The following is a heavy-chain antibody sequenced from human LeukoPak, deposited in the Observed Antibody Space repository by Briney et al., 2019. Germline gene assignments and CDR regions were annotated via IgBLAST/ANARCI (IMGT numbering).Heavy chain of an antibody. CDR3: ARRDDSSGYHKIFDY. D-gene: IGHD3-22*01. Sequence: PSETLSLTCTVSGYSISSGYFWGWIRQPPGKGLEWIGIIHSGESPYYSPSLESRITISIDTSKNQFYLKLSSLTAADTAVYYCARRDDSSGYHKIFDYWGPGTLVTVSS. CDR1: GYSISSGYF. J-gene: IGHJ4*02. V-gene: IGHV4-38-2*02. CDR2: IHSGESP.